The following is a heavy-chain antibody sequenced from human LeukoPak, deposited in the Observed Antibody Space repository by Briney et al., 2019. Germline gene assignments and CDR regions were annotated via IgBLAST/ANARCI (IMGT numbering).Heavy chain of an antibody. J-gene: IGHJ4*02. D-gene: IGHD3-3*01. Sequence: GGSLRLSCLASGFGFSNYGMHWVRQAPGKGLEWVAVIWFDGSNEDYADSVKGRFTISRDNSKNTLYLQMKSLRAEDTAVYYCAKETRFWSGISNFDYWGQGTLVTVSS. V-gene: IGHV3-33*06. CDR3: AKETRFWSGISNFDY. CDR1: GFGFSNYG. CDR2: IWFDGSNE.